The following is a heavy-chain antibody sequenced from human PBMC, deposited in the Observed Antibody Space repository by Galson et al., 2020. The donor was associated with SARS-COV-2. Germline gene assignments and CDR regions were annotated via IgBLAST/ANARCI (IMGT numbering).Heavy chain of an antibody. J-gene: IGHJ4*02. V-gene: IGHV3-33*01. CDR2: IRYDGSNK. CDR1: GFTFSSYG. Sequence: GGSLRLSCAASGFTFSSYGMHWVRPAPGKGLEWEAVIRYDGSNKYYADSVKGRFTISRDNSKNTRYLQRNSLRAEDTAVYYCARDLAPFIQGSGSYAFGDYWGQGTLVAVSS. CDR3: ARDLAPFIQGSGSYAFGDY. D-gene: IGHD3-10*01.